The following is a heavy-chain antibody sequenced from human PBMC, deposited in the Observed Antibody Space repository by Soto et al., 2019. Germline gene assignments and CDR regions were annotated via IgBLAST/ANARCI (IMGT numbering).Heavy chain of an antibody. CDR3: VKDESINWYSGHFRH. Sequence: EVQLVESGGGLVQPGRSLRLSCAASGFTFDDYAMHWVRQVPGKGLEWVSGINWNSGSIGYGDSVKGRFAISRDNAKNSLHLQMNSLSAEDTAFYYCVKDESINWYSGHFRHWGQGTLDTVSS. CDR2: INWNSGSI. V-gene: IGHV3-9*01. CDR1: GFTFDDYA. D-gene: IGHD6-13*01. J-gene: IGHJ1*01.